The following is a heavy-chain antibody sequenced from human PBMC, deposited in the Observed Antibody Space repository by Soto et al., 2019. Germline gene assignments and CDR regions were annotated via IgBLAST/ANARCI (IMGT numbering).Heavy chain of an antibody. V-gene: IGHV4-31*03. CDR2: IYYSGST. J-gene: IGHJ6*02. Sequence: SETLSLTCTVSGGSISSGGYYWSWIRQHPGKGLEWIGYIYYSGSTYYNPSLKSRVTISVDTSKNQFSLKLSSVTAADTAVYYCARAVFGDYSNSYYYYGMDAWGQGTTVTVSS. D-gene: IGHD4-4*01. CDR3: ARAVFGDYSNSYYYYGMDA. CDR1: GGSISSGGYY.